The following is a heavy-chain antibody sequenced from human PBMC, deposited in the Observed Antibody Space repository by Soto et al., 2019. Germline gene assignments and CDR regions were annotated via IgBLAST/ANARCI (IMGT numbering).Heavy chain of an antibody. D-gene: IGHD1-7*01. Sequence: QVQLQESGPGLVKPSETLSLTCTVSGGSISSYYWNWIRQPPGKGLEWIGYIYYSGSTNYNPSLKRRVTISVDTSKNQFSLKLSSVTAADTAVYYCAREGLTGTIGLYYYYGLDVWGQGTTVTVSS. J-gene: IGHJ6*02. V-gene: IGHV4-59*01. CDR3: AREGLTGTIGLYYYYGLDV. CDR1: GGSISSYY. CDR2: IYYSGST.